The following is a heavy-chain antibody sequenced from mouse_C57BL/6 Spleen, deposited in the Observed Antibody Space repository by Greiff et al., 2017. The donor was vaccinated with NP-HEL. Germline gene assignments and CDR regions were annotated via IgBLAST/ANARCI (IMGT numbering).Heavy chain of an antibody. CDR2: ISSGSSTI. J-gene: IGHJ1*03. V-gene: IGHV5-17*01. D-gene: IGHD1-1*01. CDR3: ARHYGSSNWYFDV. CDR1: GFTFSDYG. Sequence: EVKLVESGGGLVKPGGSLKLSCAASGFTFSDYGMHWVRQAPEKGLEWVAYISSGSSTIYYADTVKGRFTISRDNAKNTLFLQMTSLRSEDTAMYYCARHYGSSNWYFDVWGTGTTVTVSS.